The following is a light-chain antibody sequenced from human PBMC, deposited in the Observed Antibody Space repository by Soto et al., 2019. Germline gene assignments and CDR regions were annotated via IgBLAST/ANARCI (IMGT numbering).Light chain of an antibody. Sequence: EIVMTQSPATLSVSPGERATLSCRASQSVRSSLAWYQQKPGQAPRLLIFGASTRATGIPARFTGSGSGTEFTLTISSLEPEDFAVYYCQQRNNWPTFGGGTRVEIK. CDR2: GAS. J-gene: IGKJ4*01. CDR3: QQRNNWPT. V-gene: IGKV3-15*01. CDR1: QSVRSS.